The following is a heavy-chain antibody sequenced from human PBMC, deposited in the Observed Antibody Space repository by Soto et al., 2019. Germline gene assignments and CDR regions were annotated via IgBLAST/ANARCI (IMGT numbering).Heavy chain of an antibody. Sequence: EVQLVESGGGLVQPSRSLRLSCAASGFTFDDYAMHWVRQAPGKGLEWVSGISWNSGSIGYADSVKGRFTISRDNAKNSLYLQVNSLRAEDTALYYCAKDIGPYCYIDYWGQGTLVTVSS. CDR2: ISWNSGSI. J-gene: IGHJ4*02. D-gene: IGHD2-8*02. CDR1: GFTFDDYA. CDR3: AKDIGPYCYIDY. V-gene: IGHV3-9*01.